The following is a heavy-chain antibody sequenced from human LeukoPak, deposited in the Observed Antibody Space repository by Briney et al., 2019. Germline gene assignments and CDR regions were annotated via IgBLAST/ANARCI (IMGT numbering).Heavy chain of an antibody. CDR1: GFTFSSYA. Sequence: QPGGSLRLSCAASGFTFSSYAMSWVRQAPGKGLEWVSVISGSSDTTYYADSVKGRFIISRDNSKNTLYLQMNSLRAEDTAVYYCAKRIGGVNSFDHWGQGTLVTVSS. CDR2: ISGSSDTT. J-gene: IGHJ4*02. D-gene: IGHD3-16*01. CDR3: AKRIGGVNSFDH. V-gene: IGHV3-23*01.